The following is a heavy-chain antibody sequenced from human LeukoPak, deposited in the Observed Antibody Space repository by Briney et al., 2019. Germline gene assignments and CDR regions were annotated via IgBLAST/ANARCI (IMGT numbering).Heavy chain of an antibody. D-gene: IGHD2-2*01. J-gene: IGHJ5*02. CDR3: AASCSSTSCSRSNWFDP. Sequence: ASVKVSCKASGYTFTSYGISWVRQAPGQGLEWMGWISAYNGNTNYAQKLQGRVTMTTDTSTSTAYMELTSPRSDDTAVYYCAASCSSTSCSRSNWFDPWGQGTLVTVSS. CDR2: ISAYNGNT. V-gene: IGHV1-18*01. CDR1: GYTFTSYG.